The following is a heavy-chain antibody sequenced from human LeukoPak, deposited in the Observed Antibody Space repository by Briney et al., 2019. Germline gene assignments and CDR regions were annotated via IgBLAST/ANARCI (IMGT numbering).Heavy chain of an antibody. CDR1: GFTFSSHS. J-gene: IGHJ4*02. CDR2: ISSSSRTM. Sequence: GGSLRLSCAASGFTFSSHSMNWVRQAPGKGLEWVSYISSSSRTMYYADSVKGRLTISRDNAKNSLYLQMNSLRDEDTAVYYCARDERVDYYDDSGYSDRPADCWGQGTLVTVSS. CDR3: ARDERVDYYDDSGYSDRPADC. D-gene: IGHD3-22*01. V-gene: IGHV3-48*02.